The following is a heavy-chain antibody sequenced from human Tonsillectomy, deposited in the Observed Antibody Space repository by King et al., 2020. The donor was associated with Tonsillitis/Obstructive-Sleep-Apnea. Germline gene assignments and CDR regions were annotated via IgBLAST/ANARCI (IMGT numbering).Heavy chain of an antibody. Sequence: VQLVESGGGLVQPGGSLRLSCIASGFTFSNYDMHWVRQATGKGLEWVSAIGSAGHTYYPGSEKDRFTISRENANNSLYLQMSSLRAGDTAVYYCSRAISSDPDPGGRGALVTVS. J-gene: IGHJ2*01. V-gene: IGHV3-13*01. D-gene: IGHD3-3*01. CDR1: GFTFSNYD. CDR3: SRAISSDPDP. CDR2: IGSAGHT.